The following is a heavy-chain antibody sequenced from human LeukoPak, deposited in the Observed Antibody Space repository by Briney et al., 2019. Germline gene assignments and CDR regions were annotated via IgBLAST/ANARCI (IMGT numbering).Heavy chain of an antibody. D-gene: IGHD2-15*01. V-gene: IGHV4-59*01. Sequence: PSETLSLTCTVSGGSISSYYWSWIRQPPGKGLEWIGYIYYSGSTNYNPSLKSQVTISVDTSKNQFSLKLSSVTAADTAVYYCAREDIVVVVAATWGAFDIWGQGTMVTVSS. CDR2: IYYSGST. J-gene: IGHJ3*02. CDR3: AREDIVVVVAATWGAFDI. CDR1: GGSISSYY.